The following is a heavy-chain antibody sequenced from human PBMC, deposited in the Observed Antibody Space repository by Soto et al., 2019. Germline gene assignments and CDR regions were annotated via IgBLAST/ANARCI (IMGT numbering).Heavy chain of an antibody. V-gene: IGHV6-1*01. Sequence: SQTLSLTCAISGDSVSSNTASWICIIHSPSRFLEWLGRTYFRSKWYNDYAVSVKSRIIINPDTSNNQFSLQLNSVTPEDTAVYFCAKGDNLGPKTGYAFDPWGQGIMVTVSS. J-gene: IGHJ5*02. CDR3: AKGDNLGPKTGYAFDP. D-gene: IGHD5-12*01. CDR1: GDSVSSNTAS. CDR2: TYFRSKWYN.